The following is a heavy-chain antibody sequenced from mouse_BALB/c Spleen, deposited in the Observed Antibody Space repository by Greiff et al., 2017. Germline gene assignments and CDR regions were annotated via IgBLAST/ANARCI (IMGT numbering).Heavy chain of an antibody. V-gene: IGHV1-5*01. CDR2: IYPGNSDT. Sequence: VQLQQSGTVLARPGASVKMSCKASGYTFTSYWMHWVKQRPGQGLEWIGAIYPGNSDTSYNQKFKGKAKLTAVTSTSTAYMELSSLTNEDSAVYYCTREYGNLYYFDYWGQGTTLTVSS. CDR1: GYTFTSYW. J-gene: IGHJ2*01. D-gene: IGHD2-10*02. CDR3: TREYGNLYYFDY.